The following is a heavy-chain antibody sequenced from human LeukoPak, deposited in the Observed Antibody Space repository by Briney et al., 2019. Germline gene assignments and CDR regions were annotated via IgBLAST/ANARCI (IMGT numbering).Heavy chain of an antibody. J-gene: IGHJ3*02. Sequence: SGGSLRLSCAASGFTFSSYGMHWVRQAPGKGLEWVAVIWYDGSNKYYADSVKGRFTISRDNAKSSLYLQMNSLRAEDTAVYYCAREYSSSSGRAFDIWGQGTMVTVSS. CDR2: IWYDGSNK. V-gene: IGHV3-33*01. D-gene: IGHD6-6*01. CDR1: GFTFSSYG. CDR3: AREYSSSSGRAFDI.